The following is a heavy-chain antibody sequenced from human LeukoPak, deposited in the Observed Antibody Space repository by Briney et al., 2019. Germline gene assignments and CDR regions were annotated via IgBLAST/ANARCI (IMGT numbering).Heavy chain of an antibody. V-gene: IGHV3-7*01. J-gene: IGHJ4*02. CDR2: INQDGSVR. Sequence: GGSLRLSCAASGFTLSNYWMTWVRRAPGKGLEWVANINQDGSVRYYVDSVKGRFTVSRDNAKNSQYLQMNSLILEYTALYYCARIGYSSSSLDYWGQGTLVTVSS. CDR3: ARIGYSSSSLDY. CDR1: GFTLSNYW. D-gene: IGHD6-6*01.